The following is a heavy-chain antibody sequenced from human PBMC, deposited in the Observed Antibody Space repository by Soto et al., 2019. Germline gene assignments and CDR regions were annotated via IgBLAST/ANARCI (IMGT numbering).Heavy chain of an antibody. J-gene: IGHJ4*02. Sequence: SETLSLTCTVSGGSISSSSYYWGWIRQPPGKGLEWIGSIYYSGSTYYNPSLKSRVTMSVDTSKNQFSLKLSSVTAADTAVYYCARQGIVATIYYRVWGQGTLVTVSS. CDR2: IYYSGST. D-gene: IGHD5-12*01. CDR3: ARQGIVATIYYRV. V-gene: IGHV4-39*01. CDR1: GGSISSSSYY.